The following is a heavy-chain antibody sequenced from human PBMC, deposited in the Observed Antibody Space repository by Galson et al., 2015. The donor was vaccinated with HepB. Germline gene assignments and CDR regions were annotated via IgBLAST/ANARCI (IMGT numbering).Heavy chain of an antibody. CDR2: ISYDGSNK. Sequence: SLRLSCAASGFTFSSYGMHWVRQAPGKGLEWVAVISYDGSNKYYADSVKGRFTISRDNSKNTLYLQMNSLRAEDAAVYYCAKDQGCSGGSCYGMDVWGQGTTVTVSS. CDR3: AKDQGCSGGSCYGMDV. D-gene: IGHD2-15*01. J-gene: IGHJ6*02. V-gene: IGHV3-30*18. CDR1: GFTFSSYG.